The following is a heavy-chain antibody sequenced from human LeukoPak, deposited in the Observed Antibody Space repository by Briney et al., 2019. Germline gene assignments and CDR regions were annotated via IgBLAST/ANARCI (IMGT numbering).Heavy chain of an antibody. D-gene: IGHD2-2*01. CDR2: IIPIFGTA. V-gene: IGHV1-69*05. CDR1: GGTFSSYA. Sequence: SVKVSCKASGGTFSSYAISWVRQAPGQGLEWMGGIIPIFGTANYAQKFQGRVTITTDESTSTAYMELSSLRSEDTAVYYCERESSNDYNWFDPWGQGTLVTVSS. J-gene: IGHJ5*02. CDR3: ERESSNDYNWFDP.